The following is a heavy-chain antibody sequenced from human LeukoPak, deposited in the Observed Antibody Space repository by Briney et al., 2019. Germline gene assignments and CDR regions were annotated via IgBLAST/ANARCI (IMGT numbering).Heavy chain of an antibody. CDR3: ARGISSWSRGGYNWFDP. J-gene: IGHJ5*02. Sequence: KPSETLSLTCAVYGGSFSDYYWSWIRQPPGKGLEWIGYIYYSGSTNYNPSLKSRVTISVDTSKNQFSLKLSSVTAADTAVYYCARGISSWSRGGYNWFDPWGQGTLVTVSS. CDR2: IYYSGST. D-gene: IGHD6-13*01. V-gene: IGHV4-59*01. CDR1: GGSFSDYY.